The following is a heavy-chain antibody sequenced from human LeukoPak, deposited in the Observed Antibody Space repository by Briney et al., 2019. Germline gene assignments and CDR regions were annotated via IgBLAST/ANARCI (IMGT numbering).Heavy chain of an antibody. CDR1: GFTFSSYS. V-gene: IGHV3-21*01. D-gene: IGHD4-17*01. CDR2: ISSSSSYI. J-gene: IGHJ3*02. Sequence: GGSLRLSCAASGFTFSSYSMNWVRQAPGKGLEWVSLISSSSSYIYYADSVKGRFTISRDNAKNSLYLQMNSLRAEDTAVYYCARVGRDGDYVGRAFDIWGQGTMVTVSS. CDR3: ARVGRDGDYVGRAFDI.